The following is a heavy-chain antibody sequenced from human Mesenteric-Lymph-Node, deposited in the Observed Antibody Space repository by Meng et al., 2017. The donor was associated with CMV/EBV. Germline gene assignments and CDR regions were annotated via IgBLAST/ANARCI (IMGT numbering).Heavy chain of an antibody. CDR3: ARRDYYYFDMDV. CDR1: GGSFSGYY. CDR2: INHSGST. J-gene: IGHJ6*02. V-gene: IGHV4-34*01. Sequence: SETLSLTCAVYGGSFSGYYWSWIRQLPGKGLEWIGEINHSGSTNYNPSLKSRVTISVDTSKTQFSLKLSSVTAADTAVYYCARRDYYYFDMDVWGQGTTVTVSS.